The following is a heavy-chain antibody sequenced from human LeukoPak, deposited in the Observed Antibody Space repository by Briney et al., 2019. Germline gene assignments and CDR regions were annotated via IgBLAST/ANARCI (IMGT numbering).Heavy chain of an antibody. CDR2: ISYDGTNK. CDR3: AKVEASTVSLSYGVDV. Sequence: PGGSLRLSCEGSAFIFSGHWMNWVRQAPGKGLEWVAVISYDGTNKYYADSVKGRFTISRDDAKNTLYLQMNSLRVEDTAVYYCAKVEASTVSLSYGVDVWGQGTTVTVSS. D-gene: IGHD3-3*02. J-gene: IGHJ6*02. V-gene: IGHV3-30*18. CDR1: AFIFSGHW.